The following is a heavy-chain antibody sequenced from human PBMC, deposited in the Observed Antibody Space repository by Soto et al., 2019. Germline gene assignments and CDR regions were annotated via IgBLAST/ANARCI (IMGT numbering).Heavy chain of an antibody. D-gene: IGHD1-26*01. V-gene: IGHV4-34*01. Sequence: QVQLQQWGAGLLKPSETLSLTCAVYGGSFSDYYWSWIRQPQGKGLEWIGEINHSGSTNYNPSLKSRLTISVDTSKNQFSLKLSSVTAADTAVYYCARDWELRGGMDVWGQGTTVTVSS. CDR3: ARDWELRGGMDV. CDR1: GGSFSDYY. CDR2: INHSGST. J-gene: IGHJ6*02.